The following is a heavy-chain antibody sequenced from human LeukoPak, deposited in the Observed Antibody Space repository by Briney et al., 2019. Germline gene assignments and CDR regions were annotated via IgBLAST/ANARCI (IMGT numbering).Heavy chain of an antibody. Sequence: GGSLRLSCAASGFTFSSYAMSWVRQAPGKGLEWVSAISGSGGSTYYADSVKGRFTISRDNDKNSVYLQMNGLRDEDSAIYYCAKDDGWSRFESRGQGALVTVSS. CDR2: ISGSGGST. CDR1: GFTFSSYA. J-gene: IGHJ4*02. V-gene: IGHV3-23*01. D-gene: IGHD6-19*01. CDR3: AKDDGWSRFES.